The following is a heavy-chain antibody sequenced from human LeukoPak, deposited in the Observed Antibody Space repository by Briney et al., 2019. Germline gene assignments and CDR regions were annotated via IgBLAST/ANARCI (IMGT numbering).Heavy chain of an antibody. CDR2: IHYSGAT. CDR1: GDSISGYF. Sequence: SETLSLTCTVSGDSISGYFWSWIRQTPGKGLERIGYIHYSGATNYNPSLKSRVTMSVDTSKDQFSLKLSSVNAADTAMYYCARDSQEYSGSYYDWGQGTLVTVSS. J-gene: IGHJ4*02. D-gene: IGHD1-26*01. V-gene: IGHV4-59*12. CDR3: ARDSQEYSGSYYD.